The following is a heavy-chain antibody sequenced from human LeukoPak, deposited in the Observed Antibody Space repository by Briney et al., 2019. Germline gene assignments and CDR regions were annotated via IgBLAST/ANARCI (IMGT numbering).Heavy chain of an antibody. D-gene: IGHD2-2*02. J-gene: IGHJ6*02. CDR2: IVVGSGNT. V-gene: IGHV1-58*02. Sequence: ASVKVSCKASGFTFSSSAMQWVRQARGQRLEWIGWIVVGSGNTNYAQKFQERVTITRDMSTRTAYMELSSLRSEDTAVYYCARPSFHCSSTGCYTGYGMDVWGQGTTVTVSS. CDR3: ARPSFHCSSTGCYTGYGMDV. CDR1: GFTFSSSA.